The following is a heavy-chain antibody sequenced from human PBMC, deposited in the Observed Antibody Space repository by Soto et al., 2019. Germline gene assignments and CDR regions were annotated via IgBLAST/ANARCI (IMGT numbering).Heavy chain of an antibody. Sequence: QVQLQESGPGLVKPSQTLSLTCTVSGGSISSGGYYWSWIRQHPGKGLEWIGYIYYSGSTYYNPSLKSRVTISVDTSKNQFSLKLSSVTAADTAVYYCARDNPLRGGGLGSGSYYPPNYGMDVWGQGTTVTVSS. CDR2: IYYSGST. J-gene: IGHJ6*02. CDR3: ARDNPLRGGGLGSGSYYPPNYGMDV. V-gene: IGHV4-31*03. CDR1: GGSISSGGYY. D-gene: IGHD3-10*01.